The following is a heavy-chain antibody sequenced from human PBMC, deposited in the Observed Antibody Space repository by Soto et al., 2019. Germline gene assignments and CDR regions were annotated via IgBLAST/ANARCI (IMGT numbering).Heavy chain of an antibody. Sequence: GASVKVSCKASGGTFSSYAVSWVRQAPGQGLEWMGGIIPIFGTANYAQKFQGRVTITADESTSTAYMELSSLRSEDTAVYYCARQEKQRYDFWSGYQTSGMDVWGQGTTVTVSS. CDR3: ARQEKQRYDFWSGYQTSGMDV. D-gene: IGHD3-3*01. CDR1: GGTFSSYA. CDR2: IIPIFGTA. V-gene: IGHV1-69*13. J-gene: IGHJ6*02.